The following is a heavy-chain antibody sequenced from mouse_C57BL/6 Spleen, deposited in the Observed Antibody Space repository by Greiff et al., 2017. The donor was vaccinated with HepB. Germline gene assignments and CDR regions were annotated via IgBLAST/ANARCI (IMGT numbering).Heavy chain of an antibody. J-gene: IGHJ4*01. CDR1: GYAFSSSW. V-gene: IGHV1-82*01. CDR3: AREDYGIAMDY. CDR2: IYPGDGDT. Sequence: QVQLQQSGPELVKPGASVKISCKASGYAFSSSWMNWVKQRPEKGLEWIGRIYPGDGDTNYNGKFKGKATLTADKSSSTAYMQLSSLTSEDAAVYFCAREDYGIAMDYWGQGTSVTVSS. D-gene: IGHD1-1*01.